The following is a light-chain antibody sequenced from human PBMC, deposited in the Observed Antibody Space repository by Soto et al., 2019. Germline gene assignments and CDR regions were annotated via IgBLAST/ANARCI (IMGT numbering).Light chain of an antibody. CDR1: QSVSSN. Sequence: EIVMTQSPATLSVSPWEKATLSCRASQSVSSNLAWYQQKPGQAPRLLIYGASTRATGIPARFSGSGSGTEFTLTISSLQPDDFATYYCQQYDTYYTFGQGTKVDIK. V-gene: IGKV3-15*01. CDR3: QQYDTYYT. J-gene: IGKJ2*01. CDR2: GAS.